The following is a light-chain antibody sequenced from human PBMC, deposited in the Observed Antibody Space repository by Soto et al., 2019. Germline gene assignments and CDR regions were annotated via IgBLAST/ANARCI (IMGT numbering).Light chain of an antibody. V-gene: IGKV3-20*01. J-gene: IGKJ2*01. CDR1: QSVSSSY. CDR2: GAS. Sequence: EIVLTQSPGTLSSSPGERATLSCRASQSVSSSYLAWYQQKPGQAPRLLIYGASSRATGIPDRFSGSGSGTDFTLTISRLEPEDFAAYYCQQYGSSPPDTFGQGTKLEIK. CDR3: QQYGSSPPDT.